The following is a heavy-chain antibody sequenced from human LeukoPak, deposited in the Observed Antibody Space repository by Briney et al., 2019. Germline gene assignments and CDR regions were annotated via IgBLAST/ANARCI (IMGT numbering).Heavy chain of an antibody. CDR3: ARDRSHIYDY. D-gene: IGHD2-21*01. J-gene: IGHJ4*02. CDR2: IYHSGST. Sequence: SETLSLTCTVSGGSISSGGYYWSWIRQPPGKGLEWIGYIYHSGSTYYNPSLKSRVTISVDTSKNQFSLKLSSVTAADTAVYYCARDRSHIYDYWGQGTLVTVSS. CDR1: GGSISSGGYY. V-gene: IGHV4-30-2*01.